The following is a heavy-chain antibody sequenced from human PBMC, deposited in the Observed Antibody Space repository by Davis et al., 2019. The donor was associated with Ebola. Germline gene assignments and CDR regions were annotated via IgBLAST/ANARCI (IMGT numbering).Heavy chain of an antibody. V-gene: IGHV5-10-1*01. CDR3: AGHRYYYYGMDV. Sequence: KVSCRGSGYSFTSYWISWVRQMPGKGLEWMGRIDPSDSYTNYSPSFQGHVTISADKSISTAYLQWSSLKASDTAMYYCAGHRYYYYGMDVWGQGTTVTVSS. D-gene: IGHD1-14*01. J-gene: IGHJ6*02. CDR2: IDPSDSYT. CDR1: GYSFTSYW.